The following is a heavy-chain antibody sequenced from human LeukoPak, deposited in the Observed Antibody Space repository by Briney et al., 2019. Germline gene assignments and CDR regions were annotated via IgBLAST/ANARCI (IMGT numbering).Heavy chain of an antibody. D-gene: IGHD5-18*01. V-gene: IGHV4-59*08. CDR3: ASVDTRYFDL. Sequence: SETLSLTCTVSGGSMRGYYWSWIRQPPGKGLEWIGYIYYSGSTNYNPSLKSQVTISVDTSKNQFSLKLSSVTAADTAVYYCASVDTRYFDLWGRGTLVTVSS. J-gene: IGHJ2*01. CDR2: IYYSGST. CDR1: GGSMRGYY.